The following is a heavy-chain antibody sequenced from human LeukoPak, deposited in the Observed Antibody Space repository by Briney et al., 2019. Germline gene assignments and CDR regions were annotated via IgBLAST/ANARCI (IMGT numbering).Heavy chain of an antibody. CDR2: INHSGST. CDR1: GGSFSGYY. V-gene: IGHV4-34*01. CDR3: ARGTLKSPTRPRDY. J-gene: IGHJ4*02. Sequence: SETLSLTCAVYGGSFSGYYWSWIRQPPGKGLEWIGEINHSGSTNYNPSLKSRVTISVDTSKNQFSLKLTSVTAADTDVYYCARGTLKSPTRPRDYWGQGNLVTVSS.